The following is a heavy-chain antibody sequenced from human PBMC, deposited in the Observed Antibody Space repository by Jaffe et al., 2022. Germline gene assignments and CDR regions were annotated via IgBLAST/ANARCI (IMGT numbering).Heavy chain of an antibody. CDR2: IYTSGST. V-gene: IGHV4-61*02. J-gene: IGHJ6*03. CDR3: AREREDEYNWNDGVRYYYYYYYMDV. CDR1: GGSISSGSYY. Sequence: QVQLQESGPGLVKPSQTLSLTCTVSGGSISSGSYYWSWIRQPAGKGLEWIGRIYTSGSTNYNPSLKSRVTISVDTSKNQFSLKLSSVTAADTAVYYCAREREDEYNWNDGVRYYYYYYYMDVWGKGTTVTVSS. D-gene: IGHD1-1*01.